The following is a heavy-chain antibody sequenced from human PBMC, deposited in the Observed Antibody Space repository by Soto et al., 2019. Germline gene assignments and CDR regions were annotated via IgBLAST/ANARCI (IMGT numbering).Heavy chain of an antibody. J-gene: IGHJ6*02. Sequence: GASVKVSCKASGGTFSSYTISWVRQAPGQGLEWMGRIIPILGIANYAQKFQDRVTITADKSTSTAYMELSSLRSEDTAVYYCARAEYSSSPDYYYYGMDVWGQGTTVTVSS. CDR3: ARAEYSSSPDYYYYGMDV. V-gene: IGHV1-69*02. CDR1: GGTFSSYT. D-gene: IGHD6-13*01. CDR2: IIPILGIA.